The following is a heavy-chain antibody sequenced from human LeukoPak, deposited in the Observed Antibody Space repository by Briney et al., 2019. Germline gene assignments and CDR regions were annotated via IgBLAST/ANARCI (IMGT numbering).Heavy chain of an antibody. CDR2: ISGGGSSI. D-gene: IGHD2-8*02. CDR1: GFTFSTYA. V-gene: IGHV3-23*01. J-gene: IGHJ5*02. CDR3: AKAAMVVSPNWFDP. Sequence: GGSLRLSCAASGFTFSTYAMSWVRQAPGKGLEWVSAISGGGSSIYYADSVKGRFTISRDNSKNTLYLQMHSLRVEDMAVYYCAKAAMVVSPNWFDPWGQGTLVTVSS.